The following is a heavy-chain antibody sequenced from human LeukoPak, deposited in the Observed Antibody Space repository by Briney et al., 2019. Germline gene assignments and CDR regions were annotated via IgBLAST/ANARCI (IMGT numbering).Heavy chain of an antibody. CDR2: ICSGGGT. V-gene: IGHV3-66*02. Sequence: GGSLRLSCAASGFIFSSYAMSWVRQAQGKGLEWVSLICSGGGTYYADSVKGRFTISRDNSKNTLYLQMNSLRAEDTAVYYCARGITGTDNWFDPWGQGTLVTVSS. J-gene: IGHJ5*02. CDR3: ARGITGTDNWFDP. CDR1: GFIFSSYA. D-gene: IGHD1/OR15-1a*01.